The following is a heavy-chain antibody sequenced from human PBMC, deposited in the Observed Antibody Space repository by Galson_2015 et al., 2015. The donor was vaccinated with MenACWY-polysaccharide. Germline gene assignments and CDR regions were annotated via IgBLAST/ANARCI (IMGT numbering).Heavy chain of an antibody. CDR1: GFTFSSYR. CDR2: ISSSSSYI. CDR3: ARDPLTYCGGDCYSDY. V-gene: IGHV3-21*01. Sequence: SLRLSCAASGFTFSSYRMNWVRQAPGKGLEWVSSISSSSSYIYYADSVKGRFTISRDNAKNSLYLQMNSLRAEDTAVYYCARDPLTYCGGDCYSDYWGQGTLVTVSS. J-gene: IGHJ4*02. D-gene: IGHD2-21*01.